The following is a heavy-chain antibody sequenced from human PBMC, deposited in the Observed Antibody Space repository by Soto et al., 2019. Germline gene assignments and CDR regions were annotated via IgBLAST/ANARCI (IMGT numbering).Heavy chain of an antibody. V-gene: IGHV6-1*01. CDR3: ARDPGDIVVAIRGNFDY. Sequence: KQSQTLSLTCAISGDSVSSNSAAWNWIRQSPSRGLEWLGRTYYRSKWYNDYAVSVKSRITINPDTSKNQFSLQLNSVTPEDTAVYYCARDPGDIVVAIRGNFDYWGQGTLVTVSS. CDR1: GDSVSSNSAA. J-gene: IGHJ4*02. CDR2: TYYRSKWYN. D-gene: IGHD2-2*01.